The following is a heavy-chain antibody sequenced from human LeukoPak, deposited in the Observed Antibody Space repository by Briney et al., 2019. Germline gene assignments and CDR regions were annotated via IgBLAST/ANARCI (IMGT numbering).Heavy chain of an antibody. J-gene: IGHJ4*02. CDR3: AREGSSSSDEYYFDY. CDR1: GYTFTGYY. Sequence: GASVKVSCKASGYTFTGYYMHWVRQASGQGLEWMGWINPNSGGTNYAQKVQGRVTMTRDTSISTAYMELSRLRSDDTAVYYCAREGSSSSDEYYFDYWGQGTLVTVSS. V-gene: IGHV1-2*02. CDR2: INPNSGGT. D-gene: IGHD6-6*01.